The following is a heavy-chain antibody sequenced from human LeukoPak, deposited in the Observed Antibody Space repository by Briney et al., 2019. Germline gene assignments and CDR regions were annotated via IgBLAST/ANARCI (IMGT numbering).Heavy chain of an antibody. CDR3: ARVFKTTVTTFRTNDAFDI. CDR1: GFTFSSYW. J-gene: IGHJ3*02. D-gene: IGHD4-17*01. V-gene: IGHV3-7*01. Sequence: GGSLRLSCAASGFTFSSYWMSWVRQAPGKGLEWVANIKQDGSEKYYADSVKGRFTISRDNAKNSLYLQMNSLRAEDTAVYYCARVFKTTVTTFRTNDAFDIWGQGTMVTVSS. CDR2: IKQDGSEK.